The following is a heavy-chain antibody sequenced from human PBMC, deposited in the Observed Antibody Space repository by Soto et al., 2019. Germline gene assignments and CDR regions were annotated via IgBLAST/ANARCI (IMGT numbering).Heavy chain of an antibody. J-gene: IGHJ4*02. CDR3: AHSGNCRGGSCYVPFAD. CDR2: IYWDDDK. Sequence: QITLKESGPTLVKPTQTLTLTCTFAGFSLSSSGVGVGWIRQPPGKALEWLALIYWDDDKRYSPSLKSRLTITKDTSKNQVVPTMTNIDPVDTATYYCAHSGNCRGGSCYVPFADWVQGTLVTVSS. V-gene: IGHV2-5*02. CDR1: GFSLSSSGVG. D-gene: IGHD2-15*01.